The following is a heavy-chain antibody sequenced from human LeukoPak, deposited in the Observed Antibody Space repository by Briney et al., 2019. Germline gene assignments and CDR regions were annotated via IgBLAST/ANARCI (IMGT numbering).Heavy chain of an antibody. V-gene: IGHV4-34*01. CDR1: GGSFSGYY. CDR2: INRSGST. D-gene: IGHD2-2*01. CDR3: ARGRGYCSSTSCYAGWFDP. J-gene: IGHJ5*02. Sequence: SETLSLTCAVYGGSFSGYYWSWIRQPPGKGLEWIGEINRSGSTNCNPSLKSRVTISVDTSKNQFSLKLSSVTAADTAVYYCARGRGYCSSTSCYAGWFDPWGQGTLVTVSS.